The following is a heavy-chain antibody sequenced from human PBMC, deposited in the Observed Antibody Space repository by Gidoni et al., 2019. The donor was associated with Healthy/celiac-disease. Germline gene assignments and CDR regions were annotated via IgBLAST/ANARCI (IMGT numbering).Heavy chain of an antibody. CDR1: GGSFSGYY. Sequence: QVQLQQWGAGLLKPSETLSLPCAVYGGSFSGYYWSWIRQPPGKGLEWIGEINHSGSTNYNPSLKSRVTISVDTSKNQFSLKLSSVTAADTAVYYCARGVATAAFDYWGQGTLVTVSS. V-gene: IGHV4-34*01. CDR2: INHSGST. D-gene: IGHD5-12*01. CDR3: ARGVATAAFDY. J-gene: IGHJ4*02.